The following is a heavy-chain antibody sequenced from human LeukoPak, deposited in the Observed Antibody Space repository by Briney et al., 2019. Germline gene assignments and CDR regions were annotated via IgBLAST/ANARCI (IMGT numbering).Heavy chain of an antibody. CDR1: GYSFTSYW. J-gene: IGHJ5*02. D-gene: IGHD3-22*01. V-gene: IGHV5-51*01. CDR3: ARHRHYYYDSSGYAPFDP. Sequence: GESLKISCKGSGYSFTSYWIGWVRQIPGKGLEWMGIIYPGDSDTRYSPSFQGQVTISADKSISTAYLQWSSLKASDTAMYYCARHRHYYYDSSGYAPFDPWGQGTLVTGSS. CDR2: IYPGDSDT.